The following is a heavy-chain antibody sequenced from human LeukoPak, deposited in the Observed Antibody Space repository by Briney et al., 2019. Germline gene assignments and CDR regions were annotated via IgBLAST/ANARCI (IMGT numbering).Heavy chain of an antibody. J-gene: IGHJ4*02. V-gene: IGHV3-74*01. D-gene: IGHD2-21*01. CDR3: ARSIAPGTAIDY. CDR2: INSDGSST. Sequence: VRQAPGXXLVWVSRINSDGSSTSYADSVKGRFTISRDNAKNTLYLQMNSLRAEDTAVYYCARSIAPGTAIDYWGQGTLVTVSS.